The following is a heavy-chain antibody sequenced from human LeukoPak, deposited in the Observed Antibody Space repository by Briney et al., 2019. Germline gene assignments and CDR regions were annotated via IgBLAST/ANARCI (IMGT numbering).Heavy chain of an antibody. CDR3: ASMASYCSGGSCTDY. Sequence: SETLSLTCTVSGVSISSSYWSWIRQPPGKGLEWIGYISYSGSTNYSPSLKSRVTISVDTSKNQFSLKLSSVTAADTAVYYCASMASYCSGGSCTDYWGQGTLVTVSS. D-gene: IGHD2-15*01. CDR2: ISYSGST. V-gene: IGHV4-59*01. J-gene: IGHJ4*02. CDR1: GVSISSSY.